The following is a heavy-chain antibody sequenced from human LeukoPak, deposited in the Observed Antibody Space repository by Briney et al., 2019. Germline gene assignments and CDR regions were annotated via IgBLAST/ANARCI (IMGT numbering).Heavy chain of an antibody. CDR3: ARVSGRNYYFDY. Sequence: SETLSLTCTVSGYSISSGYYWGWIRQPPGKGLEWIGSIYHSGSTYYNPSLKSRVTISVDTSKNQFSLKLSSVTAADTAVYYCARVSGRNYYFDYWGQGTLVTVSS. V-gene: IGHV4-38-2*02. D-gene: IGHD3-3*02. CDR2: IYHSGST. CDR1: GYSISSGYY. J-gene: IGHJ4*02.